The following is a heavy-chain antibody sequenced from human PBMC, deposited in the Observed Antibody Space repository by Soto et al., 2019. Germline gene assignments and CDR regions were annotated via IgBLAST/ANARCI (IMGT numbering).Heavy chain of an antibody. Sequence: QVQLVESGGGVVQPGRSLRLSCAASGFTFSSYGMHWVRQAPGKGLEWGAVISYDGSKKYYADSVKGRFTISRDNSKNTLYLQMNNLRAEDTAVYYCAKVSHGYGNYWGQGTLVTVSS. CDR3: AKVSHGYGNY. D-gene: IGHD5-12*01. V-gene: IGHV3-30*18. J-gene: IGHJ4*02. CDR2: ISYDGSKK. CDR1: GFTFSSYG.